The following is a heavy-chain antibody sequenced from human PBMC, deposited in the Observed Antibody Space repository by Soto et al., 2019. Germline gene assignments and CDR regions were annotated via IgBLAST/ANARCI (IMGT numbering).Heavy chain of an antibody. J-gene: IGHJ4*02. CDR3: AKDVDTAMVWGFYFDY. CDR2: ISYNGSNK. CDR1: GFTFSSYG. D-gene: IGHD5-18*01. V-gene: IGHV3-30*18. Sequence: GGSLRLSCAASGFTFSSYGMHWVRQAPGKGLEWVAVISYNGSNKYYADSVKGRFTISRDNSKNTLYLQMNSLRAEDTAVYYCAKDVDTAMVWGFYFDYWGQGTLVTVSS.